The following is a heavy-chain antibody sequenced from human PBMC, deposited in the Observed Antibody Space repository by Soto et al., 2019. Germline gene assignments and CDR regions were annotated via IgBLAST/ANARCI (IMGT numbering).Heavy chain of an antibody. Sequence: QVQLVESGGGVVQPGRSLRLSCAASGFTFSSYAMHWVRQAPGKGLEWVAVISYDGSNKYYADSVKGRFTISRDNSKNTLYLQMNSLRAEDTAVYYCARGREQLWHLLALARTDVWGQGTTVTVSS. CDR2: ISYDGSNK. D-gene: IGHD5-18*01. CDR3: ARGREQLWHLLALARTDV. CDR1: GFTFSSYA. V-gene: IGHV3-30-3*01. J-gene: IGHJ6*02.